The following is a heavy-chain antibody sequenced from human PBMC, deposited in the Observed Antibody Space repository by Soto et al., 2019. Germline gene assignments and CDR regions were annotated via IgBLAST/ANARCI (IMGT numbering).Heavy chain of an antibody. CDR1: GFTFSDYG. CDR3: ATMERLFDY. V-gene: IGHV3-30*03. J-gene: IGHJ4*02. CDR2: ISYDGSDK. Sequence: PWGSLRLSCAASGFTFSDYGMHWVRQAPGTGLEWVAVISYDGSDKYYADSVKGRFTISRDNSKNRLYLQMNSLRAEDTAVYYCATMERLFDYWGQGTLVTVSS. D-gene: IGHD3-3*01.